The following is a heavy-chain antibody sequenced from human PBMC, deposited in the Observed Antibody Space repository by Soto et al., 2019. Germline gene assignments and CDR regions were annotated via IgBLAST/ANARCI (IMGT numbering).Heavy chain of an antibody. CDR1: GGTFSSYN. V-gene: IGHV1-69*04. CDR2: IIPILGIA. Sequence: SVKVSCKASGGTFSSYNISWVRQAPGQGLEWMGRIIPILGIANYAQKFQGRVTITADKSTSTAYMELSSLRSEDTAVYYCARDRSYDSSPLDVWGQGTTVTVSS. D-gene: IGHD3-22*01. CDR3: ARDRSYDSSPLDV. J-gene: IGHJ6*02.